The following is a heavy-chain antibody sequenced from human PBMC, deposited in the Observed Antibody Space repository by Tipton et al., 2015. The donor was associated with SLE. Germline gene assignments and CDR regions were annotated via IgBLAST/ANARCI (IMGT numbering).Heavy chain of an antibody. V-gene: IGHV3-11*04. CDR3: ARGYSSGWSYY. CDR2: ISSSGSTI. D-gene: IGHD6-19*01. J-gene: IGHJ4*02. CDR1: GGSFSGYY. Sequence: LSLTCAVYGGSFSGYYWSWVRQAPGKGLEWVSYISSSGSTIYYADSVKGRFTISRDNAKNSLYLQMNSLRAEDTAVYYCARGYSSGWSYYWGQGTLVTVSS.